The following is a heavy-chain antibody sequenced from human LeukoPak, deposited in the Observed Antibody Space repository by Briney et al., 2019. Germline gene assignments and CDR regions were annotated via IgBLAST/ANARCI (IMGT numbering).Heavy chain of an antibody. CDR2: INHSGST. J-gene: IGHJ4*02. CDR1: GGSFSGYY. CDR3: ARLNRRKVGDKALVLPAAHFDY. Sequence: PSETLSLTCAVYGGSFSGYYWSWVRQPPGKGLEWIGEINHSGSTNYNPSLKSRVTISVDTSKNQFSLKLSSVTAADTAVYYCARLNRRKVGDKALVLPAAHFDYWGQGTLVTVSS. D-gene: IGHD2-2*01. V-gene: IGHV4-34*01.